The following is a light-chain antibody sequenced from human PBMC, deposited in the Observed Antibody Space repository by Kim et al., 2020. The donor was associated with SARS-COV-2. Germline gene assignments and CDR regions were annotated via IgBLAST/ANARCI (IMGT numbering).Light chain of an antibody. CDR2: KDS. Sequence: PGQTARITCSGDALPKQYAYWYQQKPGQAPVLVIYKDSERPSGIPERFSGSSSGTTVTLTISGVQAEDEADYYCQSADSSGTLRWVFGGGTQLTVL. V-gene: IGLV3-25*03. J-gene: IGLJ3*02. CDR3: QSADSSGTLRWV. CDR1: ALPKQY.